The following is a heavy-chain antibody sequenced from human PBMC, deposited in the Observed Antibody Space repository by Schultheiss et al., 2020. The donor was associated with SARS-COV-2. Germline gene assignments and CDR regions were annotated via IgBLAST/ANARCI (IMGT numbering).Heavy chain of an antibody. J-gene: IGHJ4*02. CDR2: ISYDGSNK. CDR3: ARAMTTVVTRNYFDY. V-gene: IGHV3-30*19. Sequence: GGSLRLSCAASGFTFSSYGMHWVRQAPGKGLEWVAVISYDGSNKYYADSVKGRFTISRDNSKNTLYLQMNSLRAEDTAVYYCARAMTTVVTRNYFDYWGQGTLVTVSS. CDR1: GFTFSSYG. D-gene: IGHD4-23*01.